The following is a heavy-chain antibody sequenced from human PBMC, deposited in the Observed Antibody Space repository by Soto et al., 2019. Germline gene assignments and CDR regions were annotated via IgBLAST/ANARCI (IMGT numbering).Heavy chain of an antibody. CDR3: AKDVDMATITSWFDP. Sequence: QVQLVESGGGVVQPGRSLRLSCAASGFTFSSYGMHWVRQAPGKGLEWVAVISYDGSNKYYADSVKGRFTISRDNSKNTLYLQMNSLRAEDTAVYYCAKDVDMATITSWFDPWGQGTLVTVSS. J-gene: IGHJ5*02. V-gene: IGHV3-30*18. CDR2: ISYDGSNK. CDR1: GFTFSSYG. D-gene: IGHD5-12*01.